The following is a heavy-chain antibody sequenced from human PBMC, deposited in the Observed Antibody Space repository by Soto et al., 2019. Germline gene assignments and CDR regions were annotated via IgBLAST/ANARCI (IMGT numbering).Heavy chain of an antibody. CDR1: GYTFTSYY. CDR2: INPSCGST. CDR3: ARGGYSYGYDPFDY. Sequence: GASVKVSCKASGYTFTSYYIHWVRQAPGQGLEWMGIINPSCGSTSYAQKFQGRVTMTRDTSTSTVYMELSSLSSEDTAVYYCARGGYSYGYDPFDYWGPGPMVTVST. V-gene: IGHV1-46*01. D-gene: IGHD5-18*01. J-gene: IGHJ4*02.